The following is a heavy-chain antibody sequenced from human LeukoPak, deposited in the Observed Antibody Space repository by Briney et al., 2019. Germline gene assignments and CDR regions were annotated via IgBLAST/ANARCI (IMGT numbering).Heavy chain of an antibody. CDR3: ARAVGYSGFSDY. J-gene: IGHJ4*02. D-gene: IGHD5-12*01. V-gene: IGHV3-21*01. CDR2: ISSSSTYR. Sequence: PGGSLRLSCAASGFTFSSYSMNWVRQAPGKGLEWVSSISSSSTYRYYAASVKGRFTISRDNAKNSLYLQMNSLRAEDTAVYYCARAVGYSGFSDYWGQGTLVTVSS. CDR1: GFTFSSYS.